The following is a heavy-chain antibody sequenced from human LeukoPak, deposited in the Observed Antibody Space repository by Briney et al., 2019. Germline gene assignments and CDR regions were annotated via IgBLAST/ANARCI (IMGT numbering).Heavy chain of an antibody. D-gene: IGHD1-26*01. Sequence: SETLSLTCAVYGGSFSGYYWSWTRQPPGKGLEWIGEINHSGSTNYNPSLKSRVTISVDTSKNQFSLKLSSVTAADTAVYYCARAGGSYYPFDYWGQGTLVTVSS. CDR1: GGSFSGYY. CDR2: INHSGST. CDR3: ARAGGSYYPFDY. J-gene: IGHJ4*02. V-gene: IGHV4-34*01.